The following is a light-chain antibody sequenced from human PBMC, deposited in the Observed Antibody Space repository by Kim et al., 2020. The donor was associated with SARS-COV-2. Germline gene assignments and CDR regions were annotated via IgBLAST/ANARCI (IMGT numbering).Light chain of an antibody. J-gene: IGKJ4*01. Sequence: TPGERATLSCRGSRSVSSNLAWYQQKTGQAPRLLIYGASTRATGIPARFSGSGSGTEFTLTISSLQSEDFAVYYCQQYNNWPPLTFGGGTKVDIK. CDR1: RSVSSN. V-gene: IGKV3-15*01. CDR3: QQYNNWPPLT. CDR2: GAS.